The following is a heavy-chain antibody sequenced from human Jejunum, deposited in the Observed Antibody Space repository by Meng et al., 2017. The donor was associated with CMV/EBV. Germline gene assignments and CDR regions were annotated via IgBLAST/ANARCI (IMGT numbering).Heavy chain of an antibody. D-gene: IGHD2-15*01. V-gene: IGHV2-5*02. CDR3: AHSYASAGTCYSFYF. CDR2: IYGDDDK. J-gene: IGHJ4*02. Sequence: QITLKESGSSLVKPTQTLTLTCSFSGFSLSTSVVGVGWIRQAPGKALEWLALIYGDDDKRYSPSLQTRLTIAKDTSKNQVVLTMTNMDPVDTATYFCAHSYASAGTCYSFYFWGQGTLVTVSS. CDR1: GFSLSTSVVG.